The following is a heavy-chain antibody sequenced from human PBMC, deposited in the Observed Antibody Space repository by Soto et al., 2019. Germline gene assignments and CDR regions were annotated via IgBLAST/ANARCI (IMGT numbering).Heavy chain of an antibody. CDR1: GGSISSGGYY. J-gene: IGHJ5*02. D-gene: IGHD3-3*01. Sequence: SETLSLTCTVSGGSISSGGYYWSWIRQHPGKGLEWIGYIYYIWSTYYNPSLKSRVTISVDTSKNQFSLKLSSVTAADTAVYYCARGGYDLDNWFDPWGQGTLVTVSS. CDR3: ARGGYDLDNWFDP. CDR2: IYYIWST. V-gene: IGHV4-31*03.